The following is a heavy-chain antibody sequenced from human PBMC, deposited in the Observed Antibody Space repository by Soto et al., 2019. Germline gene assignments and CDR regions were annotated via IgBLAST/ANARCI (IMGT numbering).Heavy chain of an antibody. CDR3: ARSRGRMIVGDPLDAFDI. Sequence: RASAKGSCKASGGTFSSDAISWVRQAPGQGLEWMGGIIPIFGTANYAQKFQGRVTITADESTSTAYMELSSLRSEDTAVYYCARSRGRMIVGDPLDAFDIWGQGTMVTVSS. V-gene: IGHV1-69*13. D-gene: IGHD3-22*01. CDR2: IIPIFGTA. J-gene: IGHJ3*02. CDR1: GGTFSSDA.